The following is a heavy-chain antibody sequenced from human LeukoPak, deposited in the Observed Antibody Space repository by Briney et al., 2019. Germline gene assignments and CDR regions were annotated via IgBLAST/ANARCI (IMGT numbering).Heavy chain of an antibody. CDR3: AKESEAVAGTGGTDY. V-gene: IGHV3-9*01. J-gene: IGHJ4*02. Sequence: GGSLRLSCAASGFTFDDYAMHWVRQAPGKGLEWVPGISWNSGSIGYADSVKGRFTISRDNAKNSLYLQMNSLRAEDTALYYCAKESEAVAGTGGTDYWGQGTLVTVSS. D-gene: IGHD6-19*01. CDR1: GFTFDDYA. CDR2: ISWNSGSI.